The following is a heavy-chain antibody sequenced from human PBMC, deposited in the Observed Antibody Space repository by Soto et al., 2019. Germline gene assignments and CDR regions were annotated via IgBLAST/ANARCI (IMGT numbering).Heavy chain of an antibody. V-gene: IGHV1-2*04. D-gene: IGHD1-26*01. Sequence: QVQLVQSGAEVKKPGASVKVSCKASGYTFTGSYMHWVRQAPGPGLEWMGWINPNSGGTNYAQKFQGWVTMTRDTSISTAYMELSRLRSDDTAVYYCAIDIGSSNAGDFWVQVTLVTVSS. CDR1: GYTFTGSY. CDR3: AIDIGSSNAGDF. J-gene: IGHJ4*02. CDR2: INPNSGGT.